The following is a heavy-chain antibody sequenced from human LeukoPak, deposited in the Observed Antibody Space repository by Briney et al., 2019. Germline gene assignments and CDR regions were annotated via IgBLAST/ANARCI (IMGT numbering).Heavy chain of an antibody. CDR2: IYPGDSGP. V-gene: IGHV5-51*01. Sequence: GESLKISCKVSGYGFTSYCIGWVRQMPGKGLEWMGIIYPGDSGPTYSPSFQGQVTISVDESINTAYLQWSSLQASDTAMYYCGMSGDRVPLQDDVFDAWGQGTMVTVST. CDR1: GYGFTSYC. CDR3: GMSGDRVPLQDDVFDA. J-gene: IGHJ3*01. D-gene: IGHD1-26*01.